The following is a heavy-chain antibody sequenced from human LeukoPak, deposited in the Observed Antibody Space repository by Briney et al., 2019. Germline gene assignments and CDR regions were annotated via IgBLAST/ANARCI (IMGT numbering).Heavy chain of an antibody. D-gene: IGHD3-22*01. CDR2: IYYSGST. V-gene: IGHV4-59*01. CDR1: GGSISSYY. CDR3: ARDQYYYDSSGYYYYYYGMDV. J-gene: IGHJ6*02. Sequence: PPETLSLTCTVSGGSISSYYWSWIRQPPGKGLEWIGYIYYSGSTNYNPSLKSRVTISVDTSKNQFSLKLSSVTAADTAVYYCARDQYYYDSSGYYYYYYGMDVWGQGTTVTVSS.